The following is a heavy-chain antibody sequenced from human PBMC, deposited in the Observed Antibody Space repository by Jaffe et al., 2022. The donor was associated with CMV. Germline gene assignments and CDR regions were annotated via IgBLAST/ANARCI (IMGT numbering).Heavy chain of an antibody. D-gene: IGHD5-18*01. Sequence: QLQLQESGPGLVKPSETLSLTCTVSGGSISSSSYYWGWIRQPPGKGLEWIGSIYYSGSTYYNPSLKSRVTISVDTSKNQFSLKLSSVTAADTAVYYCARPGYSYGYVDYWGQGTLVTVSS. J-gene: IGHJ4*02. CDR1: GGSISSSSYY. CDR3: ARPGYSYGYVDY. CDR2: IYYSGST. V-gene: IGHV4-39*01.